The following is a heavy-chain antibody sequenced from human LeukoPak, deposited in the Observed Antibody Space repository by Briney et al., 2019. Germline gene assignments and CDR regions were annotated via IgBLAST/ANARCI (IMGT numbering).Heavy chain of an antibody. CDR2: IYTSGST. CDR3: ARDYSSSWDDYFDY. D-gene: IGHD6-13*01. Sequence: SETLSLTCTVSGGSISSYYWSWIRQPAGKGLEWIGRIYTSGSTNYNPSLKSRVTMSVDTSKNQFSLKLSSVTAADTAVYYWARDYSSSWDDYFDYWGQGTLVTVSS. V-gene: IGHV4-4*07. CDR1: GGSISSYY. J-gene: IGHJ4*02.